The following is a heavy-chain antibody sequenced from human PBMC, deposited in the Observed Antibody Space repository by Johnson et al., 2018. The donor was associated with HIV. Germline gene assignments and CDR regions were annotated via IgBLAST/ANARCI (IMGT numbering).Heavy chain of an antibody. CDR1: GFIFDDYG. J-gene: IGHJ3*02. CDR2: INWNGGST. CDR3: ARGGRAKDAFDI. D-gene: IGHD3-16*01. V-gene: IGHV3-20*04. Sequence: VLLVESGGGVVRPGGSQILSCAASGFIFDDYGMSWVRQAPGKGLEWVPGINWNGGSTGYEDSVKDRFTVSRDNSKNTLYLQTNSLRAEETALYSCARGGRAKDAFDIWGQGTMVTVSS.